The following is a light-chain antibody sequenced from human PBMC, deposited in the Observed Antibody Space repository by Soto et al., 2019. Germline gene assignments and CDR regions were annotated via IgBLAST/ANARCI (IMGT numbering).Light chain of an antibody. V-gene: IGLV2-8*01. J-gene: IGLJ1*01. CDR2: EVS. CDR3: SSYAGSNHYV. CDR1: SSDVGGYNY. Sequence: QSVLTQPPSASGSPGQSVTISCTGTSSDVGGYNYVSWYQQHPGKAPKLMIYEVSKRPSGGPDRFSGSKSGNPASLAVSGLQAEDEADYYCSSYAGSNHYVFGTGTKVTVL.